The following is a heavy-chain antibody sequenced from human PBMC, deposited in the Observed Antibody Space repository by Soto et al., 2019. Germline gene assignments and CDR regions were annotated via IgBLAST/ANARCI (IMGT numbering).Heavy chain of an antibody. V-gene: IGHV4-59*08. CDR3: ARHLDSGTWYDY. CDR1: GDSIRSYY. CDR2: IYYSGST. Sequence: QVQLQESGPGLVKPSETLSLTCTVSGDSIRSYYWSWIRQPPGKGLEWIGYIYYSGSTNYNPSLRRRXXIXGXXSKNQFSLRLSSVTAADTAVYYCARHLDSGTWYDYWGQGILVTVSS. D-gene: IGHD3-3*01. J-gene: IGHJ4*02.